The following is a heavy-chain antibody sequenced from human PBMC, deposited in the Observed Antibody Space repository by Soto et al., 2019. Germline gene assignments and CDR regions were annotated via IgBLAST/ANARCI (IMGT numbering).Heavy chain of an antibody. V-gene: IGHV4-59*01. CDR1: GASISSSY. Sequence: QVHLQESDPGLVKPSETLSLTCIVSGASISSSYWSWIRQSPGKGLEWIAYVYYTGKTNSNPSLSGRVTISVDTSKNQFSLKLTSVTAADTAVYYCARGFFDTSSGHSNPFDIWGQGTMVTVSS. CDR2: VYYTGKT. J-gene: IGHJ3*02. D-gene: IGHD3-22*01. CDR3: ARGFFDTSSGHSNPFDI.